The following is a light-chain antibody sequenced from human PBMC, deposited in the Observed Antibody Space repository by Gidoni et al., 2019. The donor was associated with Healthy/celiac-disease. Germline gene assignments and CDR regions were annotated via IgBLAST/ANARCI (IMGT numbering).Light chain of an antibody. CDR2: KAS. CDR1: QSISSW. Sequence: DIQMTQSPSTLSASVGERVTITCLDSQSISSWLAWYQQKPGKAPKLLIYKASSVESGVPSRFSGSGSGTEVTLTISSLQPDDFATYYCQQYNSYPWTFGQGTKVEIK. V-gene: IGKV1-5*03. J-gene: IGKJ1*01. CDR3: QQYNSYPWT.